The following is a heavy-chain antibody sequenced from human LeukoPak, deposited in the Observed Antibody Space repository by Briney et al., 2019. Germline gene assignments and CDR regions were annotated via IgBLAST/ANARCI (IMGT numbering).Heavy chain of an antibody. CDR2: INAGNGNT. V-gene: IGHV1-3*01. CDR3: AKTVVSSGSFDY. CDR1: GYTFTSYA. Sequence: ASVKVSCKASGYTFTSYAMHWVRQAPGQRLEWMGWINAGNGNTKYSQKFQGRVTITRDTSASTAYMELSSLRSEDTAVYYCAKTVVSSGSFDYWGQGTLVTVSS. D-gene: IGHD6-19*01. J-gene: IGHJ4*02.